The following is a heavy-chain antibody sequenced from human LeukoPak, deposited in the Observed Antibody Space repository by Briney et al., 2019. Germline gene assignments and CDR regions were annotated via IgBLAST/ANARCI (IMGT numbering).Heavy chain of an antibody. J-gene: IGHJ6*03. CDR3: ARVLGCTNGVCSYYYYYMDV. CDR1: GFTFDDYG. CDR2: INWNGGST. V-gene: IGHV3-20*04. D-gene: IGHD2-8*01. Sequence: GGSLRLSCAASGFTFDDYGMSWVRQAPGKGLEWVSGINWNGGSTGYADSVKGRFTISRDNAKNSLYLQMNSLRAEDTALYYCARVLGCTNGVCSYYYYYMDVWGKGTTVTVSS.